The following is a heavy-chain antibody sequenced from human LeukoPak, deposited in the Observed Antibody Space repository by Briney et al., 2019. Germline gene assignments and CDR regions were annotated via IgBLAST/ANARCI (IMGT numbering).Heavy chain of an antibody. J-gene: IGHJ4*01. Sequence: GGSLRLSCAASVFTFSIYAMSWVRHAPGKGLEWVSAISGRGGSTYYADSVKGRFTVSRDNSKNTLNLQMNSLRAEDTAVHYCTKAGYSSSTSSYAPDYWGQGTLVT. CDR3: TKAGYSSSTSSYAPDY. V-gene: IGHV3-23*01. D-gene: IGHD2-2*01. CDR2: ISGRGGST. CDR1: VFTFSIYA.